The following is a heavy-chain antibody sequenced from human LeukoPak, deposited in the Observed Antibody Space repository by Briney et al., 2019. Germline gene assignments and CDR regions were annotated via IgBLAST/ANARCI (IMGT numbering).Heavy chain of an antibody. J-gene: IGHJ4*02. CDR2: ISGSGGST. D-gene: IGHD3-16*01. V-gene: IGHV3-23*01. Sequence: GGSLRLSCAASGFTFSSYAMSWVRQAPGKGLEWVSSISGSGGSTYYADSVKGRFTISRDNSKNTLYLQMNSLRAEDTAVYYWAKTRGGDSFVWGIFPIDNGGKGPLVTAPS. CDR1: GFTFSSYA. CDR3: AKTRGGDSFVWGIFPIDN.